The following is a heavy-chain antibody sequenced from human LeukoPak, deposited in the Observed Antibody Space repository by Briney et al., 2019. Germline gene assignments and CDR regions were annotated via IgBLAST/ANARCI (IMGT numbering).Heavy chain of an antibody. V-gene: IGHV3-30*19. CDR2: IAHDGVNK. D-gene: IGHD6-19*01. CDR1: GFTLSSYG. Sequence: GGSLRLSCVTSGFTLSSYGMHWVRQAPGKGLEWVAIIAHDGVNKYYTDSVKGRFTISRENSRNTLYLQMNSLRPEDTAVYYCARDWGASGWYNWFDPWGQGTLVTVSS. J-gene: IGHJ5*02. CDR3: ARDWGASGWYNWFDP.